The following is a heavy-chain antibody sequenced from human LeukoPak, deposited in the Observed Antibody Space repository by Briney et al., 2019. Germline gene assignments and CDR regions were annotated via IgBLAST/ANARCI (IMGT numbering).Heavy chain of an antibody. CDR3: ARDQHDFWSGYYTLPYYYYYMDV. D-gene: IGHD3-3*01. Sequence: GGSLRLSCAASGFTFSSYAMHWVRQAPGKGLEWVAVISYDGSNKYYADSVKGRFTISRDNSKNTLYLQMNSLRAEDSAVYYCARDQHDFWSGYYTLPYYYYYMDVWGKGTTVTVSS. V-gene: IGHV3-30*04. J-gene: IGHJ6*03. CDR2: ISYDGSNK. CDR1: GFTFSSYA.